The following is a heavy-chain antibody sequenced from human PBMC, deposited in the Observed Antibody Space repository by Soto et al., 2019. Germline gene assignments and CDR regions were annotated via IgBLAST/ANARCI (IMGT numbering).Heavy chain of an antibody. J-gene: IGHJ6*03. V-gene: IGHV1-8*01. CDR2: MNPNSGNT. CDR1: VYTFTSYD. Sequence: QVQLVQSGAEMKKPGASVKVSCKASVYTFTSYDINWVRQATGQGLEWMGWMNPNSGNTGYAQKFQGRVTMTRNTSISTAYMELSSLRSEDTAVYYCARGPANWYYYYMDVWGKGTTVTVSS. D-gene: IGHD1-1*01. CDR3: ARGPANWYYYYMDV.